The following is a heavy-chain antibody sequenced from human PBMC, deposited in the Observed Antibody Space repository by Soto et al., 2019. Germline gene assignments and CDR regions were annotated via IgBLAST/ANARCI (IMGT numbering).Heavy chain of an antibody. CDR2: IYDSGRT. CDR1: GGSVTSGSYC. V-gene: IGHV4-39*01. Sequence: QLQLQESGPGLVKPSETLSLTCTVSGGSVTSGSYCWGWIRQPPGKGLEWIGTIYDSGRTFYTPSLKSRLIMSVDTSKNQFSLKLSSVTAADTALYYCVRQATLTRAGLWGQGTLVTVSS. D-gene: IGHD6-19*01. J-gene: IGHJ4*02. CDR3: VRQATLTRAGL.